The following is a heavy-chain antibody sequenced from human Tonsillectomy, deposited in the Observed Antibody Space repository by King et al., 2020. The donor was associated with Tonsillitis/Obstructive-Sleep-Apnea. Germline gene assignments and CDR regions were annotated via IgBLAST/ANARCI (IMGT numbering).Heavy chain of an antibody. J-gene: IGHJ4*02. CDR1: GFTFDDYA. V-gene: IGHV3-43*02. CDR3: AKDIIPWLSQYYFDY. CDR2: ISGEGGST. D-gene: IGHD3-22*01. Sequence: VQLVESGGGVVQPGGSLRLSCAASGFTFDDYAMHWVRQAPGKGLEWVSLISGEGGSTYYADSVKGRFTISRDNSKNSLYLQMNSLRTEDTALYYCAKDIIPWLSQYYFDYWGQGTLVTVSS.